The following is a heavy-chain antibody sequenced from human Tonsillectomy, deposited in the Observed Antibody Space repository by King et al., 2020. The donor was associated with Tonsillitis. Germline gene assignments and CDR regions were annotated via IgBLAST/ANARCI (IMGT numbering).Heavy chain of an antibody. CDR3: TTEVWFGELLRDY. J-gene: IGHJ4*02. CDR1: GFTFSNAW. D-gene: IGHD3-10*01. V-gene: IGHV3-15*01. CDR2: IKSKIDGGTT. Sequence: VQLVESGGGLVKPGGSLRLSCAASGFTFSNAWMSWVRQAPGKGLEWVGRIKSKIDGGTTDYAAPVKGRFTISGDDSKNTLDLQMNSLKTEDTAVYYCTTEVWFGELLRDYWGQGTLVTVSA.